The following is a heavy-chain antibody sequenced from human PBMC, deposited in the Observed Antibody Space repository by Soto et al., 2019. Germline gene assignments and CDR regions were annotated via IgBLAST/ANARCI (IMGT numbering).Heavy chain of an antibody. D-gene: IGHD3-22*01. J-gene: IGHJ5*02. CDR2: IIPIFGTA. CDR3: ASRGLTYYYDSKPAMARYWFDP. CDR1: GGTFSSYA. V-gene: IGHV1-69*13. Sequence: GASVKVSCKASGGTFSSYAISWVRQAPGQGLEWMGGIIPIFGTANYAQKFQGRVTITADESTSTAYMELSSLRSEDTAVYYCASRGLTYYYDSKPAMARYWFDPWGQGTLVTVSS.